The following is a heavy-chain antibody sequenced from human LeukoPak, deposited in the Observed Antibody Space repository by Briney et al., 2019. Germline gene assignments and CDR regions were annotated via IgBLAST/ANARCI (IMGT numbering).Heavy chain of an antibody. J-gene: IGHJ4*02. CDR3: ARDDGYRGVDY. V-gene: IGHV3-21*01. CDR1: GFTFSSYN. CDR2: ISSTSTYI. Sequence: GGSLRLSCAASGFTFSSYNMTWVRQAPGKGLEWVSSISSTSTYIYCADSLKGRFTISRDNAKNSLYLQMNSLRVEDTAVYYCARDDGYRGVDYWGQGTLATVSS. D-gene: IGHD5-24*01.